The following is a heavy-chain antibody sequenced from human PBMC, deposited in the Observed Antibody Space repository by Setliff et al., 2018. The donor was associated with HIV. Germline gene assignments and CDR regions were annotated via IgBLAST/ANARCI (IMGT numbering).Heavy chain of an antibody. CDR1: GGTFSSYA. J-gene: IGHJ4*02. D-gene: IGHD5-12*01. Sequence: SVKVSCKASGGTFSSYAISRVRQAPGQGLEWMGRIITIVGTANYAQKFQGRVTITADKSTSTAYMDLSSLRSEDTAVYYCAREEFQRATIRGAFDYWGQGTLVTVSS. V-gene: IGHV1-69*06. CDR2: IITIVGTA. CDR3: AREEFQRATIRGAFDY.